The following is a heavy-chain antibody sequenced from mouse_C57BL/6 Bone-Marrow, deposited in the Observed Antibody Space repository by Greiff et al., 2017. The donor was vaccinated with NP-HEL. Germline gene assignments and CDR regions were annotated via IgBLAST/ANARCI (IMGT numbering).Heavy chain of an antibody. V-gene: IGHV5-6*01. J-gene: IGHJ3*01. Sequence: EVKVVESGGDLVKPGGSLTLSCAASGFTFSSYGMSWVRQTPDKRLEWVATISSGGSYTYYPDSVKGRFTISRDNAKNTLYLQMSSLKSEDTAIYYCARPSFAYWGQGTLVTVSA. CDR2: ISSGGSYT. CDR1: GFTFSSYG. CDR3: ARPSFAY.